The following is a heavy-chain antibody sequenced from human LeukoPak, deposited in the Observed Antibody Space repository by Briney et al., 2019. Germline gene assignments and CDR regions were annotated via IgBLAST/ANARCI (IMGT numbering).Heavy chain of an antibody. Sequence: PGGSLRLSCAASGFTFSSYGMHWVRQAPGKGLEWVAFIRYDGSNKYYADSVKGRFTISRDNSKNTPYLQMNSLRAEDTAVYYCARRSYYYDSTWDYWGQGTLVTVSS. CDR2: IRYDGSNK. D-gene: IGHD3-22*01. CDR3: ARRSYYYDSTWDY. CDR1: GFTFSSYG. V-gene: IGHV3-30*02. J-gene: IGHJ4*02.